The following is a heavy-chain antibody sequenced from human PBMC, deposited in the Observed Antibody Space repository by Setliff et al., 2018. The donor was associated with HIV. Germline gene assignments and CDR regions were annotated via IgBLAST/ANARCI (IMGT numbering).Heavy chain of an antibody. D-gene: IGHD3-3*02. CDR3: ARDSGTNDHFLSPYYGALDF. CDR2: INPRSGVT. Sequence: ASVKVSCKSSGYPFADHYHHWVRQAPGQGLQWMGWINPRSGVTKYAQNFQGRFIMTTDTTINTAYMQLERLTSDDTALYYCARDSGTNDHFLSPYYGALDFWGLGTLVTVSS. V-gene: IGHV1-2*02. CDR1: GYPFADHY. J-gene: IGHJ4*02.